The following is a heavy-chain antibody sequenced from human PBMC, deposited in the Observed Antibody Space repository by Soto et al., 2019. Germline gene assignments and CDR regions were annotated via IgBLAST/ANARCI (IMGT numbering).Heavy chain of an antibody. D-gene: IGHD3-10*01. V-gene: IGHV4-59*01. J-gene: IGHJ3*02. Sequence: QVQLQESGPGLVKPSETLSLTCTVSGGSISSYYWSWIRQPPGKGLEWIGYIYYSGSTNYNPSLKRRIPTSGDTAKNQFSLKLSSVTAADTAVYYCARRYGSAFDIWGQGTMVTVSS. CDR3: ARRYGSAFDI. CDR1: GGSISSYY. CDR2: IYYSGST.